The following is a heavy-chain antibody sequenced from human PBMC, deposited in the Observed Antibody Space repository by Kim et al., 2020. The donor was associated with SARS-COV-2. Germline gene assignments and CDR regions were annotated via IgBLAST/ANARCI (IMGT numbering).Heavy chain of an antibody. CDR2: ISYDGSNK. J-gene: IGHJ4*02. Sequence: GGSLRLSCAASGFTFSSYGMHWVRQAPGKGLEWVAVISYDGSNKYYADSVKGRFTISRDNSKNTLYLQMNSLRAEDTAVYYCAKPIADYSSSWYFDYWGQGTLVTVSS. D-gene: IGHD6-13*01. CDR1: GFTFSSYG. V-gene: IGHV3-30*18. CDR3: AKPIADYSSSWYFDY.